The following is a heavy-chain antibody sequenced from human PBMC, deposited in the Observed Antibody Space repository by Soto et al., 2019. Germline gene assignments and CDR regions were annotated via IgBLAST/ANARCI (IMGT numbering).Heavy chain of an antibody. J-gene: IGHJ6*02. CDR2: ISAHNGNT. CDR1: GYTFSSHY. V-gene: IGHV1-18*01. Sequence: ASVKVSRQASGYTFSSHYVTSVRQAPGQGLEWMGWISAHNGNTNYAREFQGRVSMTTDTSTSTAYMELRSLRSDDTATYYCAASIQVWLHPMDVWGQGTTLTASS. D-gene: IGHD2-21*01. CDR3: AASIQVWLHPMDV.